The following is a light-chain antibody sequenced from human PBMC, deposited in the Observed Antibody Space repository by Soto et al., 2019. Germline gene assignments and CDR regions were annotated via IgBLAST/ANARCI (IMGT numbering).Light chain of an antibody. CDR1: QGISNY. J-gene: IGKJ5*01. CDR2: AAS. V-gene: IGKV1-39*01. CDR3: QQSYSTPAIT. Sequence: DIQITQSPSTLSASVGDRVTIACRASQGISNYLAWYQQKPGKAPKLPIYAASSLQSGVPSRFSGSGSGTDFTLTISSLQPEDFATYYCQQSYSTPAITFGQGTRLEIK.